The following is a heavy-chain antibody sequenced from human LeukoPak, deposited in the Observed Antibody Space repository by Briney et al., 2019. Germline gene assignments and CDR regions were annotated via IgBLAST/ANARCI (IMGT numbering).Heavy chain of an antibody. CDR1: GFTVSSNY. D-gene: IGHD5-18*01. V-gene: IGHV3-66*01. CDR2: IYSGGST. Sequence: GGSLRLSCAASGFTVSSNYMSWVRQAPGKGLEWVSVIYSGGSTYYADSVKGRFTISRDNSKNTLYLQMNSLRAEDTAVYYCTREHNSWIQLWTLHFPFDYWGQGTLVTVSS. CDR3: TREHNSWIQLWTLHFPFDY. J-gene: IGHJ4*02.